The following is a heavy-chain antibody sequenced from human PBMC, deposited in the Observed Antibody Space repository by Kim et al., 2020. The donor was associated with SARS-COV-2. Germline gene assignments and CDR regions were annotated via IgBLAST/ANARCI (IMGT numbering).Heavy chain of an antibody. CDR2: T. D-gene: IGHD3-16*01. J-gene: IGHJ4*02. V-gene: IGHV4-59*01. CDR3: ARDYRGSYYDY. Sequence: TNSNPSLKSRVTISVDTSKNQFSLTLSSVTAADTAVYYCARDYRGSYYDYWGQGTLVTVSS.